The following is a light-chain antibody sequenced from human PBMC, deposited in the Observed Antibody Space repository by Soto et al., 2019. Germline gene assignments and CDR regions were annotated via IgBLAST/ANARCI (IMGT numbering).Light chain of an antibody. Sequence: QSLLTQPASVSGSPGQSISIPCTGTRSDGGGYNYVSWYQQHPGKAPKLIIYEVSNRPSGVSDRFSGSKSGNAASLTISGLQAEDEADYYCSSYTLRATRVFGTGTKVTVL. CDR2: EVS. CDR1: RSDGGGYNY. V-gene: IGLV2-14*01. J-gene: IGLJ1*01. CDR3: SSYTLRATRV.